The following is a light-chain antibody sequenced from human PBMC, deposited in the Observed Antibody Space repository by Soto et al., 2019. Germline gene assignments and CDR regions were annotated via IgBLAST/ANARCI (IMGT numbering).Light chain of an antibody. CDR3: QQYGSSPPRT. CDR2: GAS. CDR1: QSVSSSS. J-gene: IGKJ1*01. Sequence: EIVLTQSPVTLSLSPGERATLSCRASQSVSSSSLAWYQQKPGQSPRLLIYGASSRATGIPDRFSGSGSGTDFTLTISRLEPEDFAVYYCQQYGSSPPRTFGQGTKVDIK. V-gene: IGKV3-20*01.